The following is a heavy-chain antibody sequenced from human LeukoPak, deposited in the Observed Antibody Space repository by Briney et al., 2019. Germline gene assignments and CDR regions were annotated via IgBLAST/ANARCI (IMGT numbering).Heavy chain of an antibody. J-gene: IGHJ4*02. CDR3: ANGYYPFDY. D-gene: IGHD3-22*01. CDR2: ISGGGDIT. V-gene: IGHV3-23*01. CDR1: GFNFANHA. Sequence: PGGSLRLSCAASGFNFANHAMSWVRQTAGKGLEWVSAISGGGDITYYADSVKGRFTISRDNSKDTLFLQMHSLRPGDTAVYYCANGYYPFDYWGQGTLVTVSS.